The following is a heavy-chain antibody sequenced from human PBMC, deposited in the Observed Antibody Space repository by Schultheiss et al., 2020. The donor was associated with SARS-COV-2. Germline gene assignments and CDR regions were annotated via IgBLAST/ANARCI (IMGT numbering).Heavy chain of an antibody. CDR3: ARGLRIAVAGVVTCGMDV. V-gene: IGHV1-2*02. CDR2: ININSDGT. D-gene: IGHD6-19*01. CDR1: GFNFNTYY. J-gene: IGHJ6*02. Sequence: ASVKVSCRASGFNFNTYYIHWVRQAPGQGLEWMGWININSDGTDYAQKFQGRVTMTRDTSISTAYMELSRLRSDDTAVYYCARGLRIAVAGVVTCGMDVWGQGTTVTVSS.